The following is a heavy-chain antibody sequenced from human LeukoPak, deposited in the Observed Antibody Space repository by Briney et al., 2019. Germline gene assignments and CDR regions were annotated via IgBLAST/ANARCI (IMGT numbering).Heavy chain of an antibody. J-gene: IGHJ6*03. CDR1: GFTFSSYW. D-gene: IGHD3-10*01. Sequence: GGSLRLSCAASGFTFSSYWMHWVRQAPGKGLVWVSRINTDGSTTNYADSVKGRFTISRDNAKNTLYLQMNSLRAEDTAVYYCASHQDGSLEYYYYYMDVWGKGTTVTVSS. CDR3: ASHQDGSLEYYYYYMDV. V-gene: IGHV3-74*01. CDR2: INTDGSTT.